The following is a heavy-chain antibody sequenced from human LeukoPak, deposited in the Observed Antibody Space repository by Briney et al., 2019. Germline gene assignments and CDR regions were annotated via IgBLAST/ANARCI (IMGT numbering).Heavy chain of an antibody. CDR3: AGGLSSGCPSDY. CDR1: GFSVTSNH. V-gene: IGHV3-66*02. J-gene: IGHJ4*02. Sequence: PGGSLRLSCVASGFSVTSNHLNWVRQAPGRGLEWVSIFYSGGTTYYADSVNGRFTISRNNSKNTLDLQMNSLRPEDTAVYYCAGGLSSGCPSDYWGQGTLVTVSS. CDR2: FYSGGTT. D-gene: IGHD6-19*01.